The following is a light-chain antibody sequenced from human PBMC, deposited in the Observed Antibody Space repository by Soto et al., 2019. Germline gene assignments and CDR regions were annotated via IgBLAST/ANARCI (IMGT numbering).Light chain of an antibody. CDR1: QGISSY. CDR3: QQLNSYPNT. J-gene: IGKJ2*01. V-gene: IGKV1-9*01. CDR2: AAS. Sequence: DIQLTQSPSFLSASVGDRVTITCRASQGISSYLAWYQQKPGKAPKLLIYAASTLQSGVPSRFSGSGSGTEFTLTISSLQPKDFATYYCQQLNSYPNTFGQGTKLEIK.